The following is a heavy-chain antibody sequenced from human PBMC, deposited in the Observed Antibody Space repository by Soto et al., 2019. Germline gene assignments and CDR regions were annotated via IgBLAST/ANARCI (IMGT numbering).Heavy chain of an antibody. CDR2: INGDGSNT. D-gene: IGHD2-15*01. CDR3: ARDGEAGCPGSCFPENWFDP. Sequence: GGSLRLSCAASGFTFSSYWMHWVRQAPGKGLVWVSRINGDGSNTVYADSVKGRFTISRGNAKNTLYLQMNSLRAEDTAVYYCARDGEAGCPGSCFPENWFDPWGQGALVTVSS. V-gene: IGHV3-74*01. CDR1: GFTFSSYW. J-gene: IGHJ5*02.